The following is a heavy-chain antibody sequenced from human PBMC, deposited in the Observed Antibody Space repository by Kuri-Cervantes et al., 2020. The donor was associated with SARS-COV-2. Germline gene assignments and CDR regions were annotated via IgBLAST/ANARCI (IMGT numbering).Heavy chain of an antibody. J-gene: IGHJ3*02. V-gene: IGHV1-2*02. CDR2: INPNSGGT. D-gene: IGHD3-3*01. CDR1: GYTFTGYY. Sequence: ASVKVSCKASGYTFTGYYMHWVRQAPGQGLEWMGWINPNSGGTNYAQKFQGRVTMTRDTSISTAYMELSRLRSDDTAVYYCAGISSGSVLRFLEWSAEDAFDIWAKGQRSPSPQ. CDR3: AGISSGSVLRFLEWSAEDAFDI.